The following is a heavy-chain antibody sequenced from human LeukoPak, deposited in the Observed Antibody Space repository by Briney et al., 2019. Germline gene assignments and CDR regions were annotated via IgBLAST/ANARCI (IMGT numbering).Heavy chain of an antibody. CDR1: GGSISSYY. CDR3: ARVSGYDWESFYDY. Sequence: KPSETLSLTCTVSGGSISSYYWSWIRQPPGKGLEWIGYIYYSGSTNYNPSLKSRVTISVDTSKNRISLKLNSVTAADTAVYYCARVSGYDWESFYDYWGQGTLVTVSS. J-gene: IGHJ4*02. D-gene: IGHD5-12*01. CDR2: IYYSGST. V-gene: IGHV4-59*01.